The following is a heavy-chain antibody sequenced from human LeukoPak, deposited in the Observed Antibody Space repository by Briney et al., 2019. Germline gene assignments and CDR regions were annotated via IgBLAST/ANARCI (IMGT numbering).Heavy chain of an antibody. J-gene: IGHJ4*02. D-gene: IGHD6-13*01. CDR3: ARGGIAAAGLNFDY. CDR2: ISGSGDRT. CDR1: GFSFANSV. Sequence: GGSLRLSCAASGFSFANSVISWIRQAPGKGPEWVSAISGSGDRTDYADSVRGRFTISRDNSKNTLYLQMNSLRAEDTAVYYCARGGIAAAGLNFDYWGQGTLVTVSS. V-gene: IGHV3-23*01.